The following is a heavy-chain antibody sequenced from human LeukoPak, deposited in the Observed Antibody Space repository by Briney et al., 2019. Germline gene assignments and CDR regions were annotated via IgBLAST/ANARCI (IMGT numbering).Heavy chain of an antibody. D-gene: IGHD3-22*01. CDR3: TTLTMIIGTHLDY. Sequence: TGGSLRLSCVASGFAFSDAWMNWVRQAPGKGLEWVGRIKSKTDGATTDYPAPVKGRFSISRDDSKNTLYLQMNSLKTEDTAMYYCTTLTMIIGTHLDYWGQGALVTVSS. J-gene: IGHJ4*02. CDR1: GFAFSDAW. V-gene: IGHV3-15*01. CDR2: IKSKTDGATT.